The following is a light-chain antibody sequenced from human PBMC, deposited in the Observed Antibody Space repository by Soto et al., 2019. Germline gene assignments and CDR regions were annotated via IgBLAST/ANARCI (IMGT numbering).Light chain of an antibody. CDR2: DVT. J-gene: IGLJ2*01. Sequence: QSALTQPPSASGSTGQSVTITCTGTSSDIGTYNYVSWFQQHPGKAPTLIIHDVTQRPSGVPARFSGSKSGNTASLVVSGLQTDDEADYYCASYAGGDIVLFGGGTKLTVL. CDR1: SSDIGTYNY. V-gene: IGLV2-8*01. CDR3: ASYAGGDIVL.